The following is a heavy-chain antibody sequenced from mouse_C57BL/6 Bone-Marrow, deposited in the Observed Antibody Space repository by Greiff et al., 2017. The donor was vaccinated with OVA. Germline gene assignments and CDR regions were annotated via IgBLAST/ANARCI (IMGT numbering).Heavy chain of an antibody. J-gene: IGHJ3*01. V-gene: IGHV2-2*01. D-gene: IGHD2-4*01. CDR2: IWSGGST. CDR3: ARNWSDYVPAWFAY. Sequence: VQLQQSGPGLVQPSQSLSITCTVSGFSLTSYGVHWVRPSPGKGLEWLGVIWSGGSTDYTAAFISRLSISKDNSKSQVFFKMISLQADDTAIYYSARNWSDYVPAWFAYWGQGTLGTVSA. CDR1: GFSLTSYG.